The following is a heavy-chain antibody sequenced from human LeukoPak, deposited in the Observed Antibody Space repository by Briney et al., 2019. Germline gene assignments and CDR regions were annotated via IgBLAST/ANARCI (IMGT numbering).Heavy chain of an antibody. D-gene: IGHD3-9*01. CDR2: ISAYNGNT. J-gene: IGHJ3*02. V-gene: IGHV1-18*01. Sequence: GASVKVSCKASGYTFTSYGISWVRQAPGQGLEWMGWISAYNGNTNYAQKLQGRVTMTTDTSTSTAYMELRSLRSDDTAVYYCAIYYDILTGYYPGAFDIWGQGTMVTVSS. CDR1: GYTFTSYG. CDR3: AIYYDILTGYYPGAFDI.